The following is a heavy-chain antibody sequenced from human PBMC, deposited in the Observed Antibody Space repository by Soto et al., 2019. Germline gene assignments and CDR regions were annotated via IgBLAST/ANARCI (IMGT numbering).Heavy chain of an antibody. CDR1: GESFSNYH. CDR3: SSDGDTSRYYYFDY. D-gene: IGHD3-22*01. Sequence: SETLSLTCAVKGESFSNYHWSWIRQSPGKGLEWIGEINHTGTSKLNPSLKSRVTMAVDTSKNQFSLNVGSVTAADTAVYYCSSDGDTSRYYYFDYWGQGTLVTVSS. J-gene: IGHJ4*02. CDR2: INHTGTS. V-gene: IGHV4-34*06.